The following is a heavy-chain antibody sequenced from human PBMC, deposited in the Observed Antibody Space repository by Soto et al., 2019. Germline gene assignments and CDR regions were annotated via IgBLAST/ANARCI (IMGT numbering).Heavy chain of an antibody. Sequence: QVQLVQSGAEVKKPGASVKVSCKASGYSFSSLGMHWVRQAPGQRLEWMGWIHCGNGNTKYSQKYQGRVTMTRDTSASTAYMELSSLTSEDTAVYYCTNSYCGSMSCLGNYWGQGSLVTVPS. D-gene: IGHD2-2*01. CDR3: TNSYCGSMSCLGNY. J-gene: IGHJ4*02. CDR2: IHCGNGNT. CDR1: GYSFSSLG. V-gene: IGHV1-3*01.